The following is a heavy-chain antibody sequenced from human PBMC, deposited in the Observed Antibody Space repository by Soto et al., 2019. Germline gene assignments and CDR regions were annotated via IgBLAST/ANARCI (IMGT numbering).Heavy chain of an antibody. V-gene: IGHV1-18*01. CDR3: ARACSSTSCLNGFDP. CDR2: ISAYNGNT. Sequence: GASVKVSCKASGYTFTSYGISWVRQAPGQGLEWMGWISAYNGNTNYAQKLQGRVTMTTDTSTSTAYMELRSLRSDDTAVYYCARACSSTSCLNGFDPWGQGTLVTVPS. CDR1: GYTFTSYG. D-gene: IGHD2-2*01. J-gene: IGHJ5*02.